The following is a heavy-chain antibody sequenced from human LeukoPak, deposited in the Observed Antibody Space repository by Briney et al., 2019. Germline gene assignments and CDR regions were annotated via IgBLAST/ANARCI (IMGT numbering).Heavy chain of an antibody. CDR1: GFTFSSYA. CDR3: ARGAYCSGGRCPGAFDI. J-gene: IGHJ3*02. V-gene: IGHV3-30*03. CDR2: ISYDGSNK. Sequence: GGSLRLSCAASGFTFSSYAMSWVRQAPGKGLEWVAVISYDGSNKYYADSVKGRFTISRDNSKNTLYLQMNSLRAEDTAVYYCARGAYCSGGRCPGAFDIWGQGTMVTVSS. D-gene: IGHD2-15*01.